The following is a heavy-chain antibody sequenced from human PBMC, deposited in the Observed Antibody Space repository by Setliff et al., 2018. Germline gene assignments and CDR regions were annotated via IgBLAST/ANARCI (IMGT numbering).Heavy chain of an antibody. CDR1: GYTFTSYA. J-gene: IGHJ4*02. CDR2: INTNTGNP. D-gene: IGHD3-22*01. CDR3: ARGGYYDSSGPGYYFDY. V-gene: IGHV7-4-1*02. Sequence: ASVKVSCKASGYTFTSYAMNWVRQAPGQGLEWMGWINTNTGNPTYAQGFTGRFVFSLDTSVSTAYPQISSLKAEDIAVYYCARGGYYDSSGPGYYFDYWGQGTLVTVSS.